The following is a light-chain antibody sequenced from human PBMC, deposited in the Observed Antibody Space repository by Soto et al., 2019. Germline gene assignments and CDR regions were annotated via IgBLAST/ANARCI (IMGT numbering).Light chain of an antibody. CDR1: QSINSN. J-gene: IGKJ1*01. CDR3: QQYNNWWT. Sequence: VMTQSPATLSVSPGERATLSCTASQSINSNLAWYQQRPGQDPRLLIYGASTRATGIPARFSGSGSGTEFTLTISSLQSEDFAVYYCQQYNNWWTFGQGTKVDIK. CDR2: GAS. V-gene: IGKV3-15*01.